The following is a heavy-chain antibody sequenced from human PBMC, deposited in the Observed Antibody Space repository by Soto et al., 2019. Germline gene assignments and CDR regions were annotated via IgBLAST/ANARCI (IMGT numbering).Heavy chain of an antibody. CDR1: GFTVSSNY. D-gene: IGHD6-13*01. Sequence: QPGGSLRLSCAASGFTVSSNYMSWVRQAPGKGLEWVSVIYSGGSTYYADSVKGRFTISRDNSKNTLYLQMNSLRAEDTAVYYCARDLYSSSWSPWFDPWGQGTLVTVSS. J-gene: IGHJ5*02. V-gene: IGHV3-53*01. CDR2: IYSGGST. CDR3: ARDLYSSSWSPWFDP.